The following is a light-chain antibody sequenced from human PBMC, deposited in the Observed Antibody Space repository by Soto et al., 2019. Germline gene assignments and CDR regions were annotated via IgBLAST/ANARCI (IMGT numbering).Light chain of an antibody. V-gene: IGLV2-11*01. Sequence: QSALTQPRSVSGSPGQSVTISCTGNSSDVGGDNFVSWYQQHPGKAPKLIIYDVTKRPSGVPDRFSGSKSGNTASLTISGLQAEDEADDYCCSYVGTWSLWVFGGGTKLTVL. CDR2: DVT. CDR1: SSDVGGDNF. CDR3: CSYVGTWSLWV. J-gene: IGLJ3*02.